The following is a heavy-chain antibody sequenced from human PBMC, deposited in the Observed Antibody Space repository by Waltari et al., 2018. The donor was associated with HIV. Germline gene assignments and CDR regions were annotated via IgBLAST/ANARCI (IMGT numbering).Heavy chain of an antibody. V-gene: IGHV3-48*03. CDR1: GFTFSSYE. D-gene: IGHD2-15*01. CDR2: IRSSGSTI. Sequence: EVQLVESGGGLVQPGGSLGLSCAASGFTFSSYEMNWVRQAPGKGLEWVSYIRSSGSTIYYADSMKGRFTSARDDAKNSLYLQMTSLRAEDTAVYYCAREGDPDSVVVVAASPFDYWGQGTLATVSS. CDR3: AREGDPDSVVVVAASPFDY. J-gene: IGHJ4*02.